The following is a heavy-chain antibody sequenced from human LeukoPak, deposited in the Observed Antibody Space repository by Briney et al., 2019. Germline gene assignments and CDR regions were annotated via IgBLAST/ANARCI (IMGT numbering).Heavy chain of an antibody. D-gene: IGHD3-3*01. CDR3: ARESYDFWRGYYRATSY. V-gene: IGHV3-33*01. CDR2: IWYDGSNK. CDR1: GFTFSSYG. J-gene: IGHJ4*02. Sequence: GRSLRLSCAASGFTFSSYGMHWVRQAPGKGMEWVAVIWYDGSNKYYADSVKGRFTISRDNSKNTLYLQMNSLRAEDTAVYYCARESYDFWRGYYRATSYWGQGTLVTVSS.